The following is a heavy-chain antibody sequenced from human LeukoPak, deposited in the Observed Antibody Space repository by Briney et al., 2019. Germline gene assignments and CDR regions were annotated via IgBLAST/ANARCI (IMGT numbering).Heavy chain of an antibody. D-gene: IGHD3-16*01. J-gene: IGHJ4*02. V-gene: IGHV3-21*01. CDR2: FGTRSSSI. CDR3: ARENDQGFDD. Sequence: GGSLRLSCAASGFTFSNYAMNWVRQAPGKWLEWVSSFGTRSSSIYYAHSVTGRFIVSRDNAKNSLFLQMNSLRAEDTAVYYCARENDQGFDDWGQGTLVTVSS. CDR1: GFTFSNYA.